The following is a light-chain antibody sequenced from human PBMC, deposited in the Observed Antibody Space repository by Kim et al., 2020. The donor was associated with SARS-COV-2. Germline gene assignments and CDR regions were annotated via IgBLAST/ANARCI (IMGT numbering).Light chain of an antibody. CDR3: QQYGSSPRT. CDR2: GAS. V-gene: IGKV3-20*01. Sequence: SPGEIATLSCRASQSVSSSYLAWYQQKPGQAPRLLIYGASSRAAGLPDRFSGSGSGTDFTLTISRLEAEDFAVYYCQQYGSSPRTFGQGTKVDIK. J-gene: IGKJ1*01. CDR1: QSVSSSY.